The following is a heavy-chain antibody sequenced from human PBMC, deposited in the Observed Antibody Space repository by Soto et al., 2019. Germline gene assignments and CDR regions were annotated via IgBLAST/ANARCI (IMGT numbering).Heavy chain of an antibody. CDR2: INDDGIST. V-gene: IGHV3-74*01. D-gene: IGHD4-17*01. CDR3: AKHGDYSLDYYYGMDV. CDR1: GFTFSMYW. Sequence: PGGSLRLSCAASGFTFSMYWMHWVRQGPGKGPEWVSRINDDGISTNYADSVKGRFTISRDNAKNTLYLQLNSLRAEDTAVYYCAKHGDYSLDYYYGMDVWGQGTTVTVSS. J-gene: IGHJ6*02.